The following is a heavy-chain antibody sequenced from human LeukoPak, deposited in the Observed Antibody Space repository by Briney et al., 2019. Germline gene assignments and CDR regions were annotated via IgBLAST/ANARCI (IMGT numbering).Heavy chain of an antibody. CDR3: ARIMDTAMESFDY. J-gene: IGHJ4*02. CDR1: GYSFINYG. V-gene: IGHV1-2*02. CDR2: INPNSGGT. Sequence: ASVRVSCKTSGYSFINYGINWVRQAPGQGLEWMGWINPNSGGTNYAQKFQGRVTMTRDTSISTAYMELSRLRSDDTAVYYCARIMDTAMESFDYWGQGTLVTVSS. D-gene: IGHD5-18*01.